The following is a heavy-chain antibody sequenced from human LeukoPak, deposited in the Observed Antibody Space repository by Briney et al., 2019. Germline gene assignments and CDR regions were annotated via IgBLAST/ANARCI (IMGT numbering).Heavy chain of an antibody. Sequence: PSETLSLTCTVSGGSISSYYWSWIRQPPGKGLEWIGYIYYSGSTNYNPSLKSRVTISVDASKNQFSLKLSSVTAADTAVYYCARASRGTYYDILTGYYGFDWFDPWGQGTLVTVSS. CDR1: GGSISSYY. V-gene: IGHV4-59*01. D-gene: IGHD3-9*01. J-gene: IGHJ5*02. CDR3: ARASRGTYYDILTGYYGFDWFDP. CDR2: IYYSGST.